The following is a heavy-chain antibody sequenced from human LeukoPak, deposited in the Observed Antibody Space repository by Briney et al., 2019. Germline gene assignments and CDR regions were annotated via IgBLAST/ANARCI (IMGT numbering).Heavy chain of an antibody. CDR2: INEDGSEK. CDR3: ARGSWDSSGYPRYFDL. Sequence: GGSLRLSCAASAFTFSRYWTTWVRQAPGKGLEWVANINEDGSEKYYLDSVRGRFTISRDNAKNSLYLQMNSLRAEDTAVYYCARGSWDSSGYPRYFDLWGRGTLVTVSS. CDR1: AFTFSRYW. D-gene: IGHD3-22*01. V-gene: IGHV3-7*01. J-gene: IGHJ2*01.